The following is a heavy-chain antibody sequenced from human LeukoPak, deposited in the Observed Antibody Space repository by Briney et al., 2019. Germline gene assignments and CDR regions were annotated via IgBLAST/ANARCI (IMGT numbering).Heavy chain of an antibody. CDR2: INPSGGST. CDR1: GYTFTSYY. D-gene: IGHD5-12*01. V-gene: IGHV1-46*03. Sequence: GASVKVSCKASGYTFTSYYMHWVRQAPGQGLEWMGIINPSGGSTTYAQKFQGRVTMTRDTSTSTVYMELSSLRSEDTAVYYCASGYDLRTDYYGMDVWGKGTTVTVSS. J-gene: IGHJ6*04. CDR3: ASGYDLRTDYYGMDV.